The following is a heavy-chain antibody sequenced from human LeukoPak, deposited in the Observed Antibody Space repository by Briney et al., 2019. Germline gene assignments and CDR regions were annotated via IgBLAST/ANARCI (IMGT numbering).Heavy chain of an antibody. D-gene: IGHD2-15*01. V-gene: IGHV3-7*03. CDR1: GFSLSAYW. CDR3: ARDSTYSSGSRFYDRFDY. J-gene: IGHJ4*02. CDR2: INRDGSQR. Sequence: GGSLRLSCAASGFSLSAYWMTWVRQAPGKGLEWVANINRDGSQRNHVDSVKGRNTISRDNAKNSLYLQMDSLTAEDTAVYYCARDSTYSSGSRFYDRFDYWGQGTLVTVSS.